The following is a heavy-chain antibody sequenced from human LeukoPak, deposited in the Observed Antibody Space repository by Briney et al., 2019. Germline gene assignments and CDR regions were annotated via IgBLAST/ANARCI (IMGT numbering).Heavy chain of an antibody. CDR2: ISRSGSTR. V-gene: IGHV3-11*04. J-gene: IGHJ3*02. Sequence: GGSLRLSCAASGFTFSNAWMSWVRQAPGKGLEWVSYISRSGSTRYYADSVKGRFTISRDNAKNSLYLQMNSLRAEDTAVYYCARVATMVRVPLDALDIWGQGTMVSVSS. CDR3: ARVATMVRVPLDALDI. CDR1: GFTFSNAW. D-gene: IGHD3-10*01.